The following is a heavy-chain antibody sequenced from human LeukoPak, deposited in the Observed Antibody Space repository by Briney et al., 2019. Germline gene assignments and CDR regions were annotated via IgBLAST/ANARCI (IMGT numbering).Heavy chain of an antibody. CDR1: GFPFSAYW. V-gene: IGHV3-7*01. D-gene: IGHD1-1*01. CDR3: ARAAGPGTVDS. Sequence: GGSLRLSCVVSGFPFSAYWMSWVRQAPGEGLEWVANINEGGSETFYVDSVEGRFTISRDNAKNTLYLQLNTLRADDTAFYFCARAAGPGTVDSWGQGTLVTVSS. CDR2: INEGGSET. J-gene: IGHJ4*02.